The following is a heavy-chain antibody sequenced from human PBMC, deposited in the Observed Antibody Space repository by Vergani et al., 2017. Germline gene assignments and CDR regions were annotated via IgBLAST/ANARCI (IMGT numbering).Heavy chain of an antibody. V-gene: IGHV3-23*01. CDR3: AKDTGGVLRGRLDY. CDR1: GFTFSSYA. D-gene: IGHD3-16*01. Sequence: EVQLLESGGGLVQPGGSLRLSCAASGFTFSSYAMSWVRQAPGKGLEWVSAISGSGGSTYYAGSVKGRFTSSRENSKNTLYLQMNSRRAEDTAVYYCAKDTGGVLRGRLDYWGQGTLVTVSS. CDR2: ISGSGGST. J-gene: IGHJ4*02.